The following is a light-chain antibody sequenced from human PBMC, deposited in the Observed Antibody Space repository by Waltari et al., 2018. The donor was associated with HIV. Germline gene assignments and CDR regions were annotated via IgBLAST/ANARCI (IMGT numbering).Light chain of an antibody. J-gene: IGLJ1*01. CDR1: SSNIGAGFE. V-gene: IGLV1-40*01. Sequence: QSVLTPPPSVSGAPGQRVTISCTGSSSNIGAGFEVHWYQQLPGTAPKLRIYATNNRPSGVPDRFSGSKSGTSASLAITGLQAEDEADYYCQSYDSSLRGYAFGTGTKVSVL. CDR2: ATN. CDR3: QSYDSSLRGYA.